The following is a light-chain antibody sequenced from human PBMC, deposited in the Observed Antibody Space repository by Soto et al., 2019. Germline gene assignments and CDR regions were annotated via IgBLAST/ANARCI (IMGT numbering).Light chain of an antibody. CDR3: QQYGRSPYS. CDR2: GVS. Sequence: EIVLTQSPGTLSLSLGERVTLSCRASQSVSSNYLAWYQHRPGQAPRLLIHGVSSRATGIPDRFTGSGSGRDFTLTISSLDPEDSAVYYCQQYGRSPYSFGQGTKLEIK. J-gene: IGKJ2*01. CDR1: QSVSSNY. V-gene: IGKV3-20*01.